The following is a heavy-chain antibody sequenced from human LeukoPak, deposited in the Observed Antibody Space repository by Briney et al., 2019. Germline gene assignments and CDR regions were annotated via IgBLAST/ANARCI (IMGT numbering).Heavy chain of an antibody. CDR1: GGSISSGDYY. D-gene: IGHD4-17*01. CDR2: IYYSGST. V-gene: IGHV4-30-4*01. J-gene: IGHJ4*02. CDR3: ASQDYGDYSFDY. Sequence: SETLSLTCTVSGGSISSGDYYWSWIRQPPGKGLEWIGYIYYSGSTYYNPSLKSRVTISVDTPKNQFSLKLSSVTAADTAVYYCASQDYGDYSFDYWGQGTLVTVSS.